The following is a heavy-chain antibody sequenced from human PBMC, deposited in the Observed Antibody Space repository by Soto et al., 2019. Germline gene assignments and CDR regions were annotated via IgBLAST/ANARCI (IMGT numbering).Heavy chain of an antibody. D-gene: IGHD2-2*01. Sequence: SVKVSCKASGGTFSSYAISWVRQAPGQGLEWMGGIIPIFGTANYAQKFQGRVTITADESTSTAYMELSSLRSEDTAVYYCARDWGLYCSSTSCPTTTTSSYYYGMDVWGQGTTLTVPS. CDR1: GGTFSSYA. J-gene: IGHJ6*02. CDR3: ARDWGLYCSSTSCPTTTTSSYYYGMDV. CDR2: IIPIFGTA. V-gene: IGHV1-69*13.